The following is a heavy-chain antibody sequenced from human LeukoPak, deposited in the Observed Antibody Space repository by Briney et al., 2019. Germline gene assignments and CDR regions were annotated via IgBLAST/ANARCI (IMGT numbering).Heavy chain of an antibody. Sequence: GGSLSLSCAASGFTFSSYDMHWVRQATGKGLEWVSAIGTAGDTYYPGSVKGRFTISRENAKNSLYLQMNSLRAGDTAVYYCARSYPHSSSWHFDYWGQGTLVTVSS. D-gene: IGHD6-13*01. CDR2: IGTAGDT. V-gene: IGHV3-13*01. CDR1: GFTFSSYD. J-gene: IGHJ4*02. CDR3: ARSYPHSSSWHFDY.